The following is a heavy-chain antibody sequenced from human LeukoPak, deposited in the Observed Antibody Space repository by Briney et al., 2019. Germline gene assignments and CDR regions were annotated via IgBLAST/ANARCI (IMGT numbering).Heavy chain of an antibody. J-gene: IGHJ4*02. Sequence: ASVKVSCKASGYTFTSYGISWVRQAPGQGLEWMGWISAYNGNTNYAQKLQGRVTMTTDTSTSTAYMELRSLRSDDTAVYYCARDSEDYGDYVGWNWGQGTLVTVSS. V-gene: IGHV1-18*01. D-gene: IGHD4-17*01. CDR2: ISAYNGNT. CDR1: GYTFTSYG. CDR3: ARDSEDYGDYVGWN.